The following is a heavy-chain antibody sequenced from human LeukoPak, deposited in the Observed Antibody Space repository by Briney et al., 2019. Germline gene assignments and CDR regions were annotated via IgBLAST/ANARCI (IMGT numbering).Heavy chain of an antibody. CDR1: GFTFSSYA. CDR3: ARHGSGSRFFDPCDH. J-gene: IGHJ4*02. D-gene: IGHD1-26*01. CDR2: IWNDGRNK. V-gene: IGHV3-33*07. Sequence: GRSLRLSCAASGFTFSSYAMYWVRQAPGKGLEWVALIWNDGRNKYYADSVKGRFTISRDNSKNTLYLQMDSPRAEDTAVYYCARHGSGSRFFDPCDHWGQGTLVTVSS.